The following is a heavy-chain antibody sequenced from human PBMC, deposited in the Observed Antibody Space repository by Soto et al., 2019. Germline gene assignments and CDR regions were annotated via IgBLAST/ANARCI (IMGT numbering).Heavy chain of an antibody. Sequence: ASVKVSCKASGGTFSSYAISWVRQAPGQGLEWMGGIIPIFGTANYAQKFQGRVTITADESTRTAYMELSSLRSEDTAVYYCGCPIRGPGYRMDVWGQGTTVTVSS. CDR1: GGTFSSYA. V-gene: IGHV1-69*13. CDR2: IIPIFGTA. J-gene: IGHJ6*02. D-gene: IGHD2-2*02. CDR3: GCPIRGPGYRMDV.